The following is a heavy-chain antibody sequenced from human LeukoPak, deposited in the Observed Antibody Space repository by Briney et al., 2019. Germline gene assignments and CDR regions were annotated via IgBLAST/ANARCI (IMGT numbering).Heavy chain of an antibody. CDR1: GYTFTSYD. CDR3: ARVDIVVVPAPNPQYYMDV. V-gene: IGHV1-69*13. D-gene: IGHD2-2*03. CDR2: IIPIFGTA. J-gene: IGHJ6*03. Sequence: GASVKVSCKASGYTFTSYDINWVRQATGQGLEWMGGIIPIFGTANYAQKFQGRVTITADESTSTAYMELSSLRSEDTAVYYCARVDIVVVPAPNPQYYMDVWGKGTTVTVSS.